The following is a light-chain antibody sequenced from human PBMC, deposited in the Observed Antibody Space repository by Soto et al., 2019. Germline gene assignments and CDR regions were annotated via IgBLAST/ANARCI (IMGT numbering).Light chain of an antibody. Sequence: QSALTQPASVSGSPGQSITISCTGTSSDVGGYNFVSWYQQHPGKAPKLMIYEVTDRPSGVSNRFSGSESGSTASLTISGLQAEDEADYYCSSYTSRNTLAFGGGTKLTVL. CDR2: EVT. V-gene: IGLV2-14*01. J-gene: IGLJ2*01. CDR3: SSYTSRNTLA. CDR1: SSDVGGYNF.